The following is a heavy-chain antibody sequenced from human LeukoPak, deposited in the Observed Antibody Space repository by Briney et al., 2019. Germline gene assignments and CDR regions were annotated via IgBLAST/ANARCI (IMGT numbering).Heavy chain of an antibody. J-gene: IGHJ4*02. D-gene: IGHD6-13*01. CDR1: GLTFSSYA. Sequence: PGGSLRLSCAASGLTFSSYAMSWVRQAPGKGLEWVSAISGSGGSTYYADSVKGRFTISRDNSKNTLYLQMNSLRAEDTAVYYCAKGNSSSWYAPLDYWGQGTPVTVSS. V-gene: IGHV3-23*01. CDR2: ISGSGGST. CDR3: AKGNSSSWYAPLDY.